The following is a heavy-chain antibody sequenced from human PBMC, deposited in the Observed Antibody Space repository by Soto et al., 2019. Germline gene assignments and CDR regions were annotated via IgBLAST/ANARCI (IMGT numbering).Heavy chain of an antibody. CDR3: VRQNWDSYFSYFDS. Sequence: PGGSLRLSCAASGVTFSSYSMNWVRQATGKGLEWISYISSSSSAIYYADTVRGRFTGSRDNAKNSLYLQMNSLRVEDAAVYYCVRQNWDSYFSYFDSWGQGTLVTVSS. CDR1: GVTFSSYS. J-gene: IGHJ4*02. D-gene: IGHD2-21*01. CDR2: ISSSSSAI. V-gene: IGHV3-48*01.